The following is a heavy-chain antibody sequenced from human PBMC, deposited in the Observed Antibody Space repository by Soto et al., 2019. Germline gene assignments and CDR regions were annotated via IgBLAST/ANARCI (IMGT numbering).Heavy chain of an antibody. J-gene: IGHJ6*02. CDR1: GGSISSYY. CDR2: IYTSGST. Sequence: SETLSLTCTVSGGSISSYYWSWIRQPAGKGLEWIGRIYTSGSTNYNPSLKSRVTMSVDTSKNQFSLKLSSVTAADTAVYYCARDLGIAAAGIAVYYYGMDVWGQGTTVTVS. D-gene: IGHD6-13*01. CDR3: ARDLGIAAAGIAVYYYGMDV. V-gene: IGHV4-4*07.